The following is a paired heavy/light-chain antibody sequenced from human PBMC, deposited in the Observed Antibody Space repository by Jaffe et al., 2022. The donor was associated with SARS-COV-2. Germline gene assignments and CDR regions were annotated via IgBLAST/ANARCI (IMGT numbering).Heavy chain of an antibody. V-gene: IGHV1-18*01. Sequence: QVQLVQSGAEAKKPGASVKVSCKASGYNFTNYGISWVRQAPGQGLEWMAWISGSNGNTGYARKLQGRVTVTTDPSTSTAFMELRRLRSDDTAVYYCARDFYDASGLVIDLWGQGTLVTVSS. CDR2: ISGSNGNT. CDR3: ARDFYDASGLVIDL. CDR1: GYNFTNYG. J-gene: IGHJ4*02. D-gene: IGHD3-22*01.
Light chain of an antibody. CDR1: RSDVGGYNY. J-gene: IGLJ2*01. V-gene: IGLV2-14*03. CDR2: EVS. CDR3: SSFATTLVL. Sequence: QSALTQPASVSGSPGQSITISCTGARSDVGGYNYVSWYQQHPGKAPKLIIYEVSNRPSGVSNRFSGSKSGNTASLTISGLQADDEADYYCSSFATTLVLFGGGTKLTVL.